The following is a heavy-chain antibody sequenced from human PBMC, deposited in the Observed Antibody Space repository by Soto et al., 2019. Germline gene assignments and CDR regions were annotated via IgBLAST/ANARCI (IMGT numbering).Heavy chain of an antibody. Sequence: VALSISCVTSGFTFTKYMMNGFRQAAGKGLEWVSYISYSGETKYYADSLKGRYAISRDDAKNSVYLQMNSLRDEDTAFYYCLRGVVVVVGSTAENFDHWGQRTLVTVSS. V-gene: IGHV3-48*02. J-gene: IGHJ4*02. CDR2: ISYSGETK. CDR1: GFTFTKYM. CDR3: LRGVVVVVGSTAENFDH. D-gene: IGHD2-15*01.